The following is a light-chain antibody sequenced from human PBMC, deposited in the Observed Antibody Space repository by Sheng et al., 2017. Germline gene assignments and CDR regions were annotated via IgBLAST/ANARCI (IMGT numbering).Light chain of an antibody. Sequence: EIVMTQSPATLSVSPGERATLSCRASQSVSSNLAWYQQKPGQAPRLLIYGASTRATGIPARFSGSGSGTEFTLTISSLQSEDFAVYYCQQYNNWWTFGRRDQGGNQT. CDR2: GAS. CDR3: QQYNNWWT. J-gene: IGKJ1*01. CDR1: QSVSSN. V-gene: IGKV3-15*01.